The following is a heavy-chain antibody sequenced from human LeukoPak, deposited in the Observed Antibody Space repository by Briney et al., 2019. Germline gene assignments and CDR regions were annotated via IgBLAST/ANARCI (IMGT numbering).Heavy chain of an antibody. CDR1: GFTFNSHS. CDR3: ASEIVPRWSSPNFDY. V-gene: IGHV3-21*01. D-gene: IGHD2-15*01. CDR2: ISSSSDYK. Sequence: GGSLRLSCAASGFTFNSHSMNWVRQAPGKGLEWVSSISSSSDYKYYAGSVKGRFTISRDNAKNSLYLQMDSLRAEDTAVYYCASEIVPRWSSPNFDYWGQGTLVTVSS. J-gene: IGHJ4*02.